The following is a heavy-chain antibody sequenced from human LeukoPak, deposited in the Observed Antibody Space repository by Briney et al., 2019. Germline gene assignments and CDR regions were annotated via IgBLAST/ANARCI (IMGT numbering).Heavy chain of an antibody. J-gene: IGHJ4*02. Sequence: ASVKVSCKASGYTFTNYYIHWVRQAPGQGLEYMGVINPRGGSTNYAQKFQGRVTITRDTSTSTVYMELSSLRSEDTALYYCARAQSVSMIVVVPHLDYWGQGTLVTVSS. CDR1: GYTFTNYY. CDR2: INPRGGST. CDR3: ARAQSVSMIVVVPHLDY. D-gene: IGHD3-22*01. V-gene: IGHV1-46*01.